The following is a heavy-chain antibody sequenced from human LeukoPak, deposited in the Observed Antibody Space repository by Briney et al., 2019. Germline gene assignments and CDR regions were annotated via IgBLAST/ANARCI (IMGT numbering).Heavy chain of an antibody. V-gene: IGHV1-2*02. D-gene: IGHD6-19*01. CDR1: GYTFTGYY. Sequence: GASVTVSCKASGYTFTGYYMNWVRQAPGQGLEWMGWINPNSGGTYYAQKFQGRVTMTRDTSISTAYMELSRLRSDDTAGYYCARVNTISYSSGWYGDYWGQGTLVTVSS. CDR3: ARVNTISYSSGWYGDY. J-gene: IGHJ4*02. CDR2: INPNSGGT.